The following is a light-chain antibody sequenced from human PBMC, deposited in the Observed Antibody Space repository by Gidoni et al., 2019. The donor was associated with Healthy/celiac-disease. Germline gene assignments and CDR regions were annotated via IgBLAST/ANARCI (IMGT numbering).Light chain of an antibody. CDR3: ASWDDSLNGWV. Sequence: QSVLTQPPSASGTPGQRVTIPCSGSSSNIGSNTVSWYPPRPGTAPKLLIYSNNQRPSGVPDRFSGSKSGTSAPLAISGLQSEDEADYYCASWDDSLNGWVFGGGTKLTVL. J-gene: IGLJ3*02. CDR1: SSNIGSNT. V-gene: IGLV1-44*01. CDR2: SNN.